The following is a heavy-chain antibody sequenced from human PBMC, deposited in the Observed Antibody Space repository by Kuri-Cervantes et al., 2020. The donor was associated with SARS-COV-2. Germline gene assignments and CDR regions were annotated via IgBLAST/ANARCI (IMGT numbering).Heavy chain of an antibody. J-gene: IGHJ5*02. D-gene: IGHD3-10*01. CDR1: GYTFTGYY. V-gene: IGHV1-18*04. Sequence: ASVKVSCKASGYTFTGYYMHWVRQAPGQGLEWMGWISAYNGNTNYAQKLQGRVTMTTDTSTSTAYMELRSLRSDDTAVYYCARELWFGELSPNWFDPWGQGTLVTVSS. CDR2: ISAYNGNT. CDR3: ARELWFGELSPNWFDP.